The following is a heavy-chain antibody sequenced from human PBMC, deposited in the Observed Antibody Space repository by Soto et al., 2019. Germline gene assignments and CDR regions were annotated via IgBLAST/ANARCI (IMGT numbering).Heavy chain of an antibody. D-gene: IGHD4-17*01. V-gene: IGHV1-69*13. CDR1: GDTLSGYP. CDR2: IIPIFGTA. J-gene: IGHJ4*02. Sequence: PVKLDRKAAGDTLSGYPISCLRHAPGQGLEWMGGIIPIFGTANYAQKFQGRVTITADESTSTAYMELSSLRSEDTAVSYCARTIHFGDYRLAWGQRPLVTVYS. CDR3: ARTIHFGDYRLA.